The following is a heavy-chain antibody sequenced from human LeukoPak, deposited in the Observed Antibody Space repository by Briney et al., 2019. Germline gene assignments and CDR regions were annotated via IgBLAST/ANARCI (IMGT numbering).Heavy chain of an antibody. CDR1: GYTFTSYG. Sequence: ASVKVSCKASGYTFTSYGISWVRQDPGQGLEWMGWISAYNGNTNYAQKLQGRVTMTTDTSTSTAYMELRSLGSDDTAVYYCARDRRIAAAGTDFDYWGQGTLVTVSS. J-gene: IGHJ4*02. D-gene: IGHD6-13*01. CDR3: ARDRRIAAAGTDFDY. CDR2: ISAYNGNT. V-gene: IGHV1-18*01.